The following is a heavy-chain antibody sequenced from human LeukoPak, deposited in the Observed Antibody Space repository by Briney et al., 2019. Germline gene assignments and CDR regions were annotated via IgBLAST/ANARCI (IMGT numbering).Heavy chain of an antibody. CDR1: GYTLTELS. CDR2: FDPEDGET. V-gene: IGHV1-24*01. D-gene: IGHD3-22*01. CDR3: ATGAAYYYDSSGLGSFDY. Sequence: ASVKVSCKVSGYTLTELSMHWVRQAPGKGLEWMGGFDPEDGETIYAQKFQGRVTMTEDTSTDTAYMELNSLRSGDTAVYYCATGAAYYYDSSGLGSFDYWGQGTLVTVSS. J-gene: IGHJ4*02.